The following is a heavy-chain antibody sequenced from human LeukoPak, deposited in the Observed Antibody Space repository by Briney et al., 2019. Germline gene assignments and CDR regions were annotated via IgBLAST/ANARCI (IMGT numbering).Heavy chain of an antibody. D-gene: IGHD6-13*01. Sequence: PGGSLRLSCAASGFTFSTYWMHWVRQVPGKGLEWVANIKQDGSEKYYVDSVKGRFTISRDNTKNSLYLQMSSLRAEDTAVYYCATEGYSSSWFEYWGQGTLVTVSS. J-gene: IGHJ4*02. V-gene: IGHV3-7*01. CDR2: IKQDGSEK. CDR3: ATEGYSSSWFEY. CDR1: GFTFSTYW.